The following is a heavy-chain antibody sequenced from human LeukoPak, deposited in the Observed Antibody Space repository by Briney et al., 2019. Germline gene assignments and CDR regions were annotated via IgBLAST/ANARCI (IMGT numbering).Heavy chain of an antibody. CDR3: ARAGSSGYYYVD. CDR1: GFTFSSYE. V-gene: IGHV3-48*03. CDR2: ISSSGSTI. J-gene: IGHJ4*02. Sequence: PGGSLRLSCAASGFTFSSYEMNWARQAPGKGLEWVSYISSSGSTIYYADSVKGRFTISRDNAKNSLYLQMNSLRVEDTAVYYCARAGSSGYYYVDWGQGTLVTVSS. D-gene: IGHD3-22*01.